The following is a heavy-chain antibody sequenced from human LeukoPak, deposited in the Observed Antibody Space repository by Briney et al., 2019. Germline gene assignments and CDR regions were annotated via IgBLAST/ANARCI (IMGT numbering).Heavy chain of an antibody. CDR3: ARAAVGATLHTAFDI. CDR2: ISYDGSNK. V-gene: IGHV3-30*04. Sequence: PGRSLRLSCAASGFTFSSYAMHWVRQAPGKGLEWVAVISYDGSNKYYADSVKGRFTISRDNSRNTLYLQMNSLRAEDTAVYYCARAAVGATLHTAFDIWGQGTMVTVSS. J-gene: IGHJ3*02. CDR1: GFTFSSYA. D-gene: IGHD1-26*01.